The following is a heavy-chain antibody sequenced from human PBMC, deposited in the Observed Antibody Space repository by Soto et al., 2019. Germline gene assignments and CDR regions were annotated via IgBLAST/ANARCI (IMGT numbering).Heavy chain of an antibody. CDR1: GYTFIDYD. J-gene: IGHJ6*02. V-gene: IGHV1-18*01. CDR2: MSANNGNT. Sequence: GASVKVACKASGYTFIDYDINWVRQAAGQGLEWMGWMSANNGNTNYAEKPQGRVTLTRDTSTSTAYMELRSLRSDDTAVSYCARRVRSLYYYYGMDVWGQGTTVTV. D-gene: IGHD4-17*01. CDR3: ARRVRSLYYYYGMDV.